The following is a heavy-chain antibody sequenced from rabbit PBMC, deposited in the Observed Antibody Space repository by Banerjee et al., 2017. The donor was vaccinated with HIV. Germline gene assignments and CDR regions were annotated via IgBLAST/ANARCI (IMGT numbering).Heavy chain of an antibody. Sequence: QEQLEESGGDLVKPGASLTLTCTASGFSFSSSYYMCWVRQAPGKGLEWIACIYAGDASTYYASWVNGRFTISKTSSTTVTLQMTSLTAADTATYFCARRDNYGASGFATGFNLWGPGTLVTVS. J-gene: IGHJ4*01. V-gene: IGHV1S45*01. CDR3: ARRDNYGASGFATGFNL. CDR2: IYAGDAST. CDR1: GFSFSSSYY. D-gene: IGHD8-1*01.